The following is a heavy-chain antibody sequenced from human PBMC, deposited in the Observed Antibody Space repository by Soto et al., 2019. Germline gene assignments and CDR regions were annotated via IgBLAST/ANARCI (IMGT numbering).Heavy chain of an antibody. CDR3: ARGTPITYWYFDL. CDR1: GYTFTGYY. V-gene: IGHV1-2*04. D-gene: IGHD5-12*01. J-gene: IGHJ2*01. CDR2: INPNSGGT. Sequence: QVQLVQSGAEVKKPGASVKVSCKASGYTFTGYYMHWVRQAPGQGLEWMGWINPNSGGTNYAQKFQGWVTMTRDTAISTAYMELSRLRSGDTAVYYCARGTPITYWYFDLWGRGTLVTVSS.